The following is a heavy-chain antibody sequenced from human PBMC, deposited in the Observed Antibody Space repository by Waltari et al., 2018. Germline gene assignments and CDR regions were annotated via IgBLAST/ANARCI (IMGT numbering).Heavy chain of an antibody. D-gene: IGHD4-4*01. CDR3: AGDTVTTRFYYYYYGMDV. Sequence: QVQLVQSGAEAKKPGASVKVSCKVSGYTLTELSMPWVRQAPGKGLEWMGGFDPEDGETIYAQKCQGRVTMTEDTSTDTAYMELSSLRSEDTAVYYCAGDTVTTRFYYYYYGMDVWGQGTTVTVSS. J-gene: IGHJ6*02. CDR2: FDPEDGET. V-gene: IGHV1-24*01. CDR1: GYTLTELS.